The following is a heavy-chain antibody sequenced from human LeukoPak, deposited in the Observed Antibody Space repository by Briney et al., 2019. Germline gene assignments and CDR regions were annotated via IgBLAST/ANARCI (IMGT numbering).Heavy chain of an antibody. CDR1: GFTFSSYE. D-gene: IGHD3-10*01. V-gene: IGHV3-48*03. CDR3: VKSTEVNYGSGTFDY. CDR2: ISSSGSTI. J-gene: IGHJ4*02. Sequence: PGGSLRLSCAASGFTFSSYEMNWVRQAPGKGLEWVSYISSSGSTIYYADSVKGRFTIPRDNAKNSLYLQMNSLRAEDTAVYYCVKSTEVNYGSGTFDYWGQGTLVTVSS.